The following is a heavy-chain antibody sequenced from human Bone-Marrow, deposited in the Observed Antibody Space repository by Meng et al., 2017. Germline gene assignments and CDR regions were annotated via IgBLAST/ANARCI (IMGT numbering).Heavy chain of an antibody. D-gene: IGHD3-22*01. Sequence: GGSLRLSCAASGFTFSSYGMHWVRQAPGKGLEWVAVIWYDGSNKYYADSVKGRFTISRDNSKNTLYLQMNSLRAEDTAVYYCARGADYYDSSGYYSFSGNYFDYWGQGTLVTVFS. J-gene: IGHJ4*02. V-gene: IGHV3-33*01. CDR1: GFTFSSYG. CDR3: ARGADYYDSSGYYSFSGNYFDY. CDR2: IWYDGSNK.